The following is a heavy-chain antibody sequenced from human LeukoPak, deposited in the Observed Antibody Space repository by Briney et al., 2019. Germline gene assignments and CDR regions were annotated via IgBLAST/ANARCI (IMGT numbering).Heavy chain of an antibody. D-gene: IGHD3-16*01. Sequence: SETLSLTCTVSDDSITMYYWTWIRQPPGKGLEWIGNIYNSGNTNYNPSLKSRVTISIDTSKNQFSLKVISVTAADTAIYYCARESGSYLWRSWLNPWGQGTLVTVSS. CDR2: IYNSGNT. J-gene: IGHJ5*02. CDR3: ARESGSYLWRSWLNP. V-gene: IGHV4-59*01. CDR1: DDSITMYY.